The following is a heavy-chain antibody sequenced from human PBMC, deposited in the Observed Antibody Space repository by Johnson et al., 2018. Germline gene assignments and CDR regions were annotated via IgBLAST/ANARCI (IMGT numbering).Heavy chain of an antibody. Sequence: VQLVQSGGGLVQPGGSLRLSCVVSGVTFSNYAMSWVRQAPGTGLQWVSAISTSGDKTYYADSVKGRFTISRNNFKHTLYLQMNNLRGEDTAIYYCAKAPTPGTGYFHQWGQGTLVTVSS. CDR3: AKAPTPGTGYFHQ. V-gene: IGHV3-23*04. CDR2: ISTSGDKT. J-gene: IGHJ4*02. CDR1: GVTFSNYA. D-gene: IGHD3/OR15-3a*01.